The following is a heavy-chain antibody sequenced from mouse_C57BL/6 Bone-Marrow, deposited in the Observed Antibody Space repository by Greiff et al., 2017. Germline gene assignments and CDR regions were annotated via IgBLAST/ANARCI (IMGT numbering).Heavy chain of an antibody. CDR3: ARVYGSRGNY. CDR2: IYPGSGST. CDR1: GYNFNSYW. Sequence: QVQLKQPGAELVKPGASVKMSCQASGYNFNSYWITWVKQRPGQGLEWIGDIYPGSGSTNYNEKFKSKATLTVDTSSSTAYMQLSSLTSEDSAVYYCARVYGSRGNYWGQGTTLTVSS. J-gene: IGHJ2*01. V-gene: IGHV1-55*01. D-gene: IGHD1-1*01.